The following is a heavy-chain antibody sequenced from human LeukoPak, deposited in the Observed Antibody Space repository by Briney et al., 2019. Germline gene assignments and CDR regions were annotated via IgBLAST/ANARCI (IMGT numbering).Heavy chain of an antibody. D-gene: IGHD3-10*01. CDR1: GGSISSYY. CDR2: IYTSGST. Sequence: SETLSLTCTVSGGSISSYYWSWIRQPAGKGLEWIGRIYTSGSTNYNPSLKSRVTMSVDTSKNQFSLKLSSVTAADTAVYYCARSIPPDYYGSGSDDNWFDPWGQGTLVTVSS. J-gene: IGHJ5*02. CDR3: ARSIPPDYYGSGSDDNWFDP. V-gene: IGHV4-4*07.